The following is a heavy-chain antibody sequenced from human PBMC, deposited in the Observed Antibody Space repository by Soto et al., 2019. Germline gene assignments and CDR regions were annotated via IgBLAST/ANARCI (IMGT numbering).Heavy chain of an antibody. CDR2: ISYDGSNE. CDR1: GFNFRTYA. D-gene: IGHD3-10*01. Sequence: GGSLRLSCAASGFNFRTYAMHWVRQAPGKGLEWVAVISYDGSNEYYADSVKGRFTISRDNSKNMLHLQMNSLRAEDTAVYYCARDLAPWGYGLGSYFGGRLVYGMDVWGQGTTVTVYS. V-gene: IGHV3-30-3*01. CDR3: ARDLAPWGYGLGSYFGGRLVYGMDV. J-gene: IGHJ6*02.